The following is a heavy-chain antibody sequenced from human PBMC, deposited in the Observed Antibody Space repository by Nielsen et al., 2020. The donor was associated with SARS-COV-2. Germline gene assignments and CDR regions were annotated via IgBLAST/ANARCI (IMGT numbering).Heavy chain of an antibody. V-gene: IGHV6-1*01. CDR2: TYYRSKWYN. J-gene: IGHJ6*03. CDR1: GESVSSSSAA. D-gene: IGHD4-17*01. CDR3: ARARGAYGDYYYYYYTDV. Sequence: SQTLSLTCAISGESVSSSSAAWNWIRQSPSRGLEWLGRTYYRSKWYNDYAVSVKSRITINPDTSKNQFSLHLNSVTPEDTAVYYCARARGAYGDYYYYYYTDVWGKGTTVTVSS.